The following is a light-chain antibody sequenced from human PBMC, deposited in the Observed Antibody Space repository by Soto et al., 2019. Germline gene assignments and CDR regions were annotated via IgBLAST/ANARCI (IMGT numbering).Light chain of an antibody. CDR2: GTS. CDR1: QSVSSN. V-gene: IGKV3-15*01. Sequence: EIVMTQSPATLSVSPGERATLSCRASQSVSSNLAWYQQKPGQAPRLVIYGTSTRAPGIPARFSGSGSGTEFTLTISGLQSEDFAVYYCQQYKSWPPITFGQGTRLELK. J-gene: IGKJ5*01. CDR3: QQYKSWPPIT.